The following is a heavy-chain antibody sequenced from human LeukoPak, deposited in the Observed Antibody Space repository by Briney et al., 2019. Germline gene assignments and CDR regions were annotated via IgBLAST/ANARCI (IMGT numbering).Heavy chain of an antibody. Sequence: GESLKISCKGSGYSFTNYWIGWVRQMPGKGLEWMGIIYPADSDIRYSPSFQGQVTISADKSISTAYLQWSSLKASDTAMYYCARQEYCSGGSCYTWFDPWGQGTLVTVSS. CDR3: ARQEYCSGGSCYTWFDP. V-gene: IGHV5-51*01. CDR1: GYSFTNYW. J-gene: IGHJ5*02. CDR2: IYPADSDI. D-gene: IGHD2-15*01.